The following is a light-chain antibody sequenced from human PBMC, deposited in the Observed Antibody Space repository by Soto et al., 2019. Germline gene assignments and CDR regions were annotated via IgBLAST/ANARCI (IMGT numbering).Light chain of an antibody. J-gene: IGLJ2*01. CDR3: QSFDSRLSAPV. CDR2: ANN. V-gene: IGLV1-40*01. CDR1: SSNIGSPFD. Sequence: QPVLTQPPSVSGAPGQRVTISCTGNSSNIGSPFDVHWYQHLPGTAPRLLIYANNNRPSGVPDRFSGSKSGTSASLAITGLQRDDEADYYCQSFDSRLSAPVFGGGTKVTVL.